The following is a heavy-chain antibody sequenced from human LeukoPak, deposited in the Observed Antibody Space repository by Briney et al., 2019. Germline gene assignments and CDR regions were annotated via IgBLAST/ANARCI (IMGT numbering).Heavy chain of an antibody. CDR2: ISSSSSYI. CDR3: ARDQVGATPFDY. J-gene: IGHJ4*02. Sequence: GGSLRLSCAASGFTFSSYSMNWVRQAPGKGLEWVSSISSSSSYIYYADSVKGRFTISRDNAKNSLYLQMNSLRAEDTAVYYCARDQVGATPFDYWGQGTLVTVSS. V-gene: IGHV3-21*01. D-gene: IGHD1-26*01. CDR1: GFTFSSYS.